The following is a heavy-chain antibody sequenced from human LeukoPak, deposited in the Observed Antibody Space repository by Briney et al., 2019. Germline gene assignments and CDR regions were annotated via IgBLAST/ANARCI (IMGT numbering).Heavy chain of an antibody. J-gene: IGHJ4*02. D-gene: IGHD2/OR15-2a*01. V-gene: IGHV3-23*01. CDR1: GFNFGSYS. CDR2: ISADSATT. Sequence: PGGSLRLSCAASGFNFGSYSMTWVRQAPGKGLEWVSVISADSATTFYADSVKGRFTISRDNSRNTLYLQMNSLRAEDTAVYYCARSGLSRFGFWGQGTLVTVSS. CDR3: ARSGLSRFGF.